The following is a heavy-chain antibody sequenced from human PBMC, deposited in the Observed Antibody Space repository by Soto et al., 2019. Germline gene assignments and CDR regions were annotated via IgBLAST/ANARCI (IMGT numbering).Heavy chain of an antibody. D-gene: IGHD3-16*01. CDR2: IIPIFGTA. Sequence: SVKVSCKASGGTFSSYAISWVRQAPGQGLEWMGGIIPIFGTANYAQKFQGRVTITADESTSTAYMELSSLRSEDTAVYYCARDLGRDGYTYTRDDAFDIWGKGTMVTVS. CDR3: ARDLGRDGYTYTRDDAFDI. CDR1: GGTFSSYA. V-gene: IGHV1-69*13. J-gene: IGHJ3*02.